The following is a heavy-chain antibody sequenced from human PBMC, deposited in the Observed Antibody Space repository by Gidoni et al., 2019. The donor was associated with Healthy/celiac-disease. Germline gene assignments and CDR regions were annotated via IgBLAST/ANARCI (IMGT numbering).Heavy chain of an antibody. CDR2: IYSGGST. CDR3: ASMGDCGGDCYHWYFDL. D-gene: IGHD2-21*01. CDR1: GCTVSSNY. Sequence: EVQLVESGGGLIQPGGSLRLSCAASGCTVSSNYRSWVRQAPGKGLEWVSVIYSGGSTYYADSVKGRFTISRDNSKNTLYLQMNSLRAEDTAVYYCASMGDCGGDCYHWYFDLWGRGTLVTVSS. J-gene: IGHJ2*01. V-gene: IGHV3-53*01.